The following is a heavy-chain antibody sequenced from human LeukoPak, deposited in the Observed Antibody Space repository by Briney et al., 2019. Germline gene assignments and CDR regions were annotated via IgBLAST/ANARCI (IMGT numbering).Heavy chain of an antibody. J-gene: IGHJ4*02. V-gene: IGHV4-59*04. CDR3: ARHTYDILTGYSSFDY. CDR1: GGSTSSYY. Sequence: SETLSLTCTVSGGSTSSYYWSWIRQPPGKGLEWIGYIYYSGSTYYNPSLKSRVTISVDTSKNQFSLKLSSVTAADTAVYYCARHTYDILTGYSSFDYWGQGTLVTVSS. CDR2: IYYSGST. D-gene: IGHD3-9*01.